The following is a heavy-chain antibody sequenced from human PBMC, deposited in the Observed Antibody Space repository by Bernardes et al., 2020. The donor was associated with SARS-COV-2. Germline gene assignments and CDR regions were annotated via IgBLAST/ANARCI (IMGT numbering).Heavy chain of an antibody. Sequence: GGSLRLSCAASGFTFSSYSMNWVRQAPGKGLEWVSSISSSSSYIYYADSVKGRFTISRDNAKNSLYLQMNSLRAEDTAVYYCARVVPEDYGTLDYWGQGTLVTVSS. CDR1: GFTFSSYS. D-gene: IGHD4-17*01. CDR2: ISSSSSYI. V-gene: IGHV3-21*01. J-gene: IGHJ4*02. CDR3: ARVVPEDYGTLDY.